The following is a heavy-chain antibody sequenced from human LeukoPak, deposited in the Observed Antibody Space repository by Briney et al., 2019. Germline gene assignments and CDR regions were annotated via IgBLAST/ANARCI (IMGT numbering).Heavy chain of an antibody. Sequence: GASVKVSCKAAGYTFTSYGIRWVRQAPGQGLEWMGWISAYNGNTNYAQKLQGTVTMTTDTSTSTVYMELRGQSSDDTAVYYCARGGLYCSSSSCYGIEYWGQGTLVTVSS. CDR1: GYTFTSYG. CDR3: ARGGLYCSSSSCYGIEY. D-gene: IGHD2-2*01. CDR2: ISAYNGNT. J-gene: IGHJ4*02. V-gene: IGHV1-18*04.